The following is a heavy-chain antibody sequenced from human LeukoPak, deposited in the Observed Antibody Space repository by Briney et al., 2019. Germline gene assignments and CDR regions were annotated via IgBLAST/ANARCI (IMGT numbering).Heavy chain of an antibody. CDR1: GYTFTGYY. Sequence: ASVKVSCKASGYTFTGYYMHWVRHAPGQGLEWMGWINLNSGGTNYAQKFQDRVTMTRDTSISTAYMELSRLRFDDTAVYYCARSPDILTGENFDYWGQGTLVTVSS. J-gene: IGHJ4*02. V-gene: IGHV1-2*02. CDR3: ARSPDILTGENFDY. D-gene: IGHD3-9*01. CDR2: INLNSGGT.